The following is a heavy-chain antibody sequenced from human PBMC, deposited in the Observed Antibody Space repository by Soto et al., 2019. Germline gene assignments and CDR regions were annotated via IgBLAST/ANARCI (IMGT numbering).Heavy chain of an antibody. Sequence: QVQLVESGGGLVKPGGSLRLSCAASGFTFSDYDMSWIRQAPGKGLEWVSYISSSSSDTNYADSVKGRFTISRDNAKNSLYLQMNSLRAEDTAVYYCARVLDYGDLYFDYWGQGTLVTVSS. CDR2: ISSSSSDT. CDR1: GFTFSDYD. J-gene: IGHJ4*02. D-gene: IGHD4-17*01. CDR3: ARVLDYGDLYFDY. V-gene: IGHV3-11*06.